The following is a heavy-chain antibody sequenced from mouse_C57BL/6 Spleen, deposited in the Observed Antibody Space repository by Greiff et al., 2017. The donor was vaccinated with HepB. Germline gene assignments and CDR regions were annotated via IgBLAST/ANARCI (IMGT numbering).Heavy chain of an antibody. CDR1: GFSLTSYG. CDR2: IWSGGST. Sequence: QVQLQQSGPGLVQPSQSLSITCTVSGFSLTSYGVHWVRQSPGKGLEWLGVIWSGGSTDYNGAFISRLSISKDNSKSQVFFKMNSLQADDTAIYYFARYDGYLYYFDYWGQGTTLTVSS. D-gene: IGHD2-3*01. V-gene: IGHV2-2*01. J-gene: IGHJ2*01. CDR3: ARYDGYLYYFDY.